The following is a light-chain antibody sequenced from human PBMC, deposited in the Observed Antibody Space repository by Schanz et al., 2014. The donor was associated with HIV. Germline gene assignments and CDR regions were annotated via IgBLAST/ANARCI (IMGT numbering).Light chain of an antibody. CDR2: DVS. Sequence: QSALTQPRSVSGSPGQSVTISCTGTSSDVGGYNYVSWYQHHPGKAPKLMIYDVSNRPSGVSNRFSGSKSGSTASLTISGLQAEDEAEYYCSSYTSSRTRVFGGGTKLTVL. J-gene: IGLJ3*02. V-gene: IGLV2-14*03. CDR1: SSDVGGYNY. CDR3: SSYTSSRTRV.